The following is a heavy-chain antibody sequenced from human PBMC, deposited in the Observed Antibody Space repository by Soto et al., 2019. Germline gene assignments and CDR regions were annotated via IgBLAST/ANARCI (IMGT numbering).Heavy chain of an antibody. V-gene: IGHV3-23*01. CDR3: AKSYCSGGSCYGGRYYYYYMDV. D-gene: IGHD2-15*01. CDR2: ISGSGGST. Sequence: PGGSLRLSCAASGFTFSSYAMSWVRQAPGEGLEWVSAISGSGGSTYYADSVKGRFTISRDNSKNTLHLQMNSLRAEDTAVYYCAKSYCSGGSCYGGRYYYYYMDVWGKGTTVTVSS. J-gene: IGHJ6*03. CDR1: GFTFSSYA.